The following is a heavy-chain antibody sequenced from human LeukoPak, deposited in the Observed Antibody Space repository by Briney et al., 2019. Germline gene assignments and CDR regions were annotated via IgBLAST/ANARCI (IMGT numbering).Heavy chain of an antibody. CDR1: GGTFSSYA. CDR2: IIPILGIA. V-gene: IGHV1-69*04. D-gene: IGHD6-13*01. Sequence: GASVKVSCKASGGTFSSYAISWVRQAPGQGLEWMGRIIPILGIANYAQKFQGRVTITADKSTSTAYMELSSLRSEDTAAYYCARRSSSLLESEGIFDYWGQGTLVTVSS. CDR3: ARRSSSLLESEGIFDY. J-gene: IGHJ4*02.